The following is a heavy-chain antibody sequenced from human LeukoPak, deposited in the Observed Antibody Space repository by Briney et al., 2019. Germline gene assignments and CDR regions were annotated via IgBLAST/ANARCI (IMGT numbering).Heavy chain of an antibody. CDR1: GFSFSSYW. CDR3: ARDPYNGGYGASYYYYMDV. D-gene: IGHD1-26*01. V-gene: IGHV3-74*01. Sequence: PGGSLRLSCVASGFSFSSYWMHWVRQAPGQGLVWVARITDDGSRPGYADSVKGRFTISRGNAKNSLYLQMNSLRAEDTAIYYCARDPYNGGYGASYYYYMDVWGKGTTVTISS. J-gene: IGHJ6*03. CDR2: ITDDGSRP.